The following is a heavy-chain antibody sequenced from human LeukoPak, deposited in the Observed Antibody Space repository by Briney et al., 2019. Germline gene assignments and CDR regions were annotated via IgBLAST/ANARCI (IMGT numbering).Heavy chain of an antibody. D-gene: IGHD6-19*01. V-gene: IGHV3-23*01. Sequence: GGSLRLSCAASGFTFSTYAMSWVRQAPGKGLEWVSFISGINENTHYADSVRGRFTISRDNSKNTLYLQMNSLKTEDTAVYYCAKAATRYSSGSWGDYWGQGTLVTVSS. CDR1: GFTFSTYA. CDR2: ISGINENT. J-gene: IGHJ4*02. CDR3: AKAATRYSSGSWGDY.